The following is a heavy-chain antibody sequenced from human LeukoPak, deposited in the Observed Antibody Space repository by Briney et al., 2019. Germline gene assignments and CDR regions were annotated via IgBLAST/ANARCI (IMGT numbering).Heavy chain of an antibody. CDR3: ARDSSRYYYGSGSYVSFDY. V-gene: IGHV4-4*07. CDR1: GGSISSYY. Sequence: SETLSLTCTVSGGSISSYYWSWIRQPAGKGLEWIGRIYTSGSTNYNPSLKSRVTMSVDTSKKQFSLKLSSVTAADTAVYYCARDSSRYYYGSGSYVSFDYWGQGTLVTVSS. D-gene: IGHD3-10*01. J-gene: IGHJ4*02. CDR2: IYTSGST.